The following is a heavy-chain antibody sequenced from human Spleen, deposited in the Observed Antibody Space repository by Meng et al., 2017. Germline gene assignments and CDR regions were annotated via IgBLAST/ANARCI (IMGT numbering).Heavy chain of an antibody. D-gene: IGHD1-1*01. V-gene: IGHV4/OR15-8*01. J-gene: IGHJ6*02. CDR3: ARDVGDTTDFYYGLYV. CDR1: AGSISSSNW. CDR2: IYHSGSP. Sequence: SETLSLTCVVSAGSISSSNWWSWVRQPPGKGLVWIGEIYHSGSPHYNPSLRSRVTISVDKSKNQFSLKLSSVTAADTAVYYCARDVGDTTDFYYGLYVWGQETTVTVSS.